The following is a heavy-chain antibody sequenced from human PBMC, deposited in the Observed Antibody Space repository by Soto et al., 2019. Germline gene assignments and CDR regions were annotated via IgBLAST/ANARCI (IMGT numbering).Heavy chain of an antibody. CDR2: IIHSGNT. Sequence: SETLSLTCTVSDYSIGSGYYWGWIRQPPGKGLEWIGSIIHSGNTNYNPSLKSRVTMSVDTSKNQFSLKLSSVIAADTAVYYCARDRNSGSRPDALEIWGQGTMGTVS. J-gene: IGHJ3*02. V-gene: IGHV4-38-2*02. D-gene: IGHD1-26*01. CDR3: ARDRNSGSRPDALEI. CDR1: DYSIGSGYY.